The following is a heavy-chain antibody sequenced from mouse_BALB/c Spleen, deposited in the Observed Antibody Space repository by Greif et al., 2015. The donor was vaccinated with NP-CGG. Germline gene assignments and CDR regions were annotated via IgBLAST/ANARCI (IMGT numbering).Heavy chain of an antibody. D-gene: IGHD3-3*01. V-gene: IGHV1S45*01. J-gene: IGHJ3*01. CDR2: INPYNDYT. CDR3: ARKDTRDWFAY. Sequence: EVKLEESGAELVRPGASVKISCKAFGYTFTNHHINWVKQRPGQGLDWIGYINPYNDYTSYNQKFKGKATLTVDKSSSTAYMELSSLTSEDSAVYYCARKDTRDWFAYWGQGTLVTVSA. CDR1: GYTFTNHH.